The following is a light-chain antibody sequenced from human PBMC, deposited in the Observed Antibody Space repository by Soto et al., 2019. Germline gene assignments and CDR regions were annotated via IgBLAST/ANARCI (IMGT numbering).Light chain of an antibody. J-gene: IGLJ2*01. Sequence: QSALTQPASVSGSPGQSITISCTGTSSDVGSYNLVSWYQQHPGKAPKLMIYEVSKRTSGVSNRFSGSKSGNTASLTSSGLQAEDEADYYCCSYAGSSTFVVFGGGTKLTVL. CDR2: EVS. V-gene: IGLV2-23*02. CDR1: SSDVGSYNL. CDR3: CSYAGSSTFVV.